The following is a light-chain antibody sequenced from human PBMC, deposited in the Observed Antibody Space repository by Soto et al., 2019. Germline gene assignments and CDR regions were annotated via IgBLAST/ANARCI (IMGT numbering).Light chain of an antibody. J-gene: IGKJ2*01. Sequence: DIQMTQSPSSLSASVGDRVTITCRASQDINQFLAWFQQKPGKVPKLLIYAASTLQSGVPSRFSGSGSETDFTLTISSLEPEDVATYYCQKYSNNPPGYTFGQGTKLDIK. CDR1: QDINQF. V-gene: IGKV1-27*01. CDR2: AAS. CDR3: QKYSNNPPGYT.